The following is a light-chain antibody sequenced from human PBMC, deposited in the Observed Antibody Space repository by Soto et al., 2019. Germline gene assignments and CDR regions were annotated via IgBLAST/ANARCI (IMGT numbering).Light chain of an antibody. V-gene: IGKV3-15*01. CDR3: QQYNIWRSIS. CDR2: DTS. J-gene: IGKJ5*01. Sequence: EIVMTQSPATLSVSPGERATLSCRASQSISNKLAWYQHKPGQAPRLLIYDTSTRVAGIPARFTGSGSGTDFTLTISSLQSEDFAVYYCQQYNIWRSISFDQGTRLESK. CDR1: QSISNK.